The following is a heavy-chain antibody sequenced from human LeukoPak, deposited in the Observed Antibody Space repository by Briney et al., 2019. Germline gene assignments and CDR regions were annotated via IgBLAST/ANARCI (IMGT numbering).Heavy chain of an antibody. V-gene: IGHV3-11*06. J-gene: IGHJ4*02. CDR3: ARPLRYSSGWETTYDY. CDR2: ISSSSSYT. Sequence: PGGSLRLSCAASGFTFSDYYMSWIRQAPGKGLEWVSYISSSSSYTNYADSVKGRFTISRDNAKNSLYLQVNSLRAEDTAVYYCARPLRYSSGWETTYDYWGQGTLVTVSS. D-gene: IGHD6-19*01. CDR1: GFTFSDYY.